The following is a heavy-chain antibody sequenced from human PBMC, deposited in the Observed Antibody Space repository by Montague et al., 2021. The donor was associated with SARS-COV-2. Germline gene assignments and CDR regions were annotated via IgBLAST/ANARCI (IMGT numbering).Heavy chain of an antibody. J-gene: IGHJ4*02. D-gene: IGHD6-13*01. Sequence: SETLSLTCAVYGGSFSGYYWSWIRQPPGKGLEWIGEINHSGSTNYNPSLESRVTISVDTSKNPFSLKLSSVTAADTAVYYCASWSIAAAAGFDYWGQGTLVTVSS. V-gene: IGHV4-34*01. CDR1: GGSFSGYY. CDR3: ASWSIAAAAGFDY. CDR2: INHSGST.